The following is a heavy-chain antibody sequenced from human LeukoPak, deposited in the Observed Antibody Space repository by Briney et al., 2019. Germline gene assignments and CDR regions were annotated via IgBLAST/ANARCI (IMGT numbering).Heavy chain of an antibody. V-gene: IGHV3-23*01. CDR2: ISGGDGST. D-gene: IGHD5-12*01. Sequence: GGSLRLSCAASGFTFSSYGMSWVRQAPGKGLEWVSVISGGDGSTYYADSVKGRFTISRDNSKNTLYLQMYSLRVEDTAVYYCAKDGGYYDFDSWGQGTLVTVSS. J-gene: IGHJ4*02. CDR3: AKDGGYYDFDS. CDR1: GFTFSSYG.